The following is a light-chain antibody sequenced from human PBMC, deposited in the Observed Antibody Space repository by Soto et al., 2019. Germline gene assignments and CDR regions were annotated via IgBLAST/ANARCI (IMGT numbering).Light chain of an antibody. CDR3: QHYNNWPPLT. Sequence: EIVMTQSPATLSVSPGERATLSCRASQSVSSNLAWYQQKPGQAPRLLIYGASTKATGIPARFSGSGSGTEVTLTISSLQSEDFAVYYCQHYNNWPPLTFGGGPKVEIK. J-gene: IGKJ4*01. CDR1: QSVSSN. CDR2: GAS. V-gene: IGKV3-15*01.